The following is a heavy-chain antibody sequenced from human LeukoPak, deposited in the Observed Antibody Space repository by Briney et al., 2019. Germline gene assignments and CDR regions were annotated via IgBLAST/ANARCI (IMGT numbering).Heavy chain of an antibody. CDR3: AKGSRSSRPYSFDF. J-gene: IGHJ4*02. D-gene: IGHD4-11*01. CDR1: GFTFNTYA. Sequence: GGSLRLSCAASGFTFNTYAMSWVRQAPGKGLEWVSAITGSGDDTFHADSVKGRFTISRDNSRNTLYMDMNSLKVEDMAIYYCAKGSRSSRPYSFDFWGQGILVTVSS. CDR2: ITGSGDDT. V-gene: IGHV3-23*01.